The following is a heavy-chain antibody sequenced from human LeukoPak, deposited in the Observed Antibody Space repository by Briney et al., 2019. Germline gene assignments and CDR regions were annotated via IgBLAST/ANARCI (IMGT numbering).Heavy chain of an antibody. CDR1: GFTFSSYG. D-gene: IGHD5-12*01. CDR2: IRYDGSNK. J-gene: IGHJ6*03. Sequence: GGSLRLSCAASGFTFSSYGMHWVRQAPGKGLEWVAFIRYDGSNKYYADSVKGRFTIARHNSKNTLYLQMNSLRAEDTAVYYCAKSGVSGSDYGDYYYYMDVSGKGATVTAS. V-gene: IGHV3-30*02. CDR3: AKSGVSGSDYGDYYYYMDV.